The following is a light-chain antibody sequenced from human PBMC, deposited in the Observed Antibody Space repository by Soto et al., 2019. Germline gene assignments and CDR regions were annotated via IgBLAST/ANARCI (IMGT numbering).Light chain of an antibody. V-gene: IGKV3-20*01. CDR3: QQNYRATPWT. CDR1: QSVSSNY. CDR2: GAS. J-gene: IGKJ1*01. Sequence: EIVLTPSPGTLSLSPGERATLSCRASQSVSSNYLGWYQQKPGQAPRLLIYGASSRATGIPDRFSGSGSGTEFTLTITSLQPDDFATYYCQQNYRATPWTFGQGTKV.